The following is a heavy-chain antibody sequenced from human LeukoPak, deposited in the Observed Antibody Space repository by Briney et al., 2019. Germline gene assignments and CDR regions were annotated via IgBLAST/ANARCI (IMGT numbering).Heavy chain of an antibody. V-gene: IGHV4-30-4*01. CDR1: GGSISSGDYY. CDR2: IYYSGST. D-gene: IGHD2-21*02. J-gene: IGHJ6*02. CDR3: ARDARRPWGDSQYYYYGMDV. Sequence: PSQNLSLNCTVSGGSISSGDYYWSWIRQPPGKGLEWIGYIYYSGSTYYNPSLKSRVTISVDTSKNQFSLKLSSVTAADTAVYYCARDARRPWGDSQYYYYGMDVWGQGTTVTVSS.